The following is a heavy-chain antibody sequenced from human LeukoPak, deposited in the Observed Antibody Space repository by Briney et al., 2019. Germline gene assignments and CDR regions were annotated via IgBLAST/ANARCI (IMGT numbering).Heavy chain of an antibody. V-gene: IGHV3-74*01. D-gene: IGHD1-26*01. CDR1: GFTFSSYW. Sequence: HPGGSLRLSCAASGFTFSSYWMHWVRQAPGKGLVWVSRINSDGSSTSYADSVKGRFTISRDNSKNTLYLQMNSLRAEDTAVYYCAREPPPLVGATGGDYWGQGTLVTVSS. CDR3: AREPPPLVGATGGDY. J-gene: IGHJ4*02. CDR2: INSDGSST.